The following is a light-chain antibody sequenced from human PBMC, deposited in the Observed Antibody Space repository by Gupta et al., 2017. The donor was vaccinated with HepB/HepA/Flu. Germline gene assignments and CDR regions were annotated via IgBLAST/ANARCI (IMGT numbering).Light chain of an antibody. Sequence: DIQLTPSPSSLSASVGDRVTITCRASQSIRNYLNWYQQKPGKAPKLLIYTASSLESGVPTRFSGSGSGTDFTLTISRLQPEDIASYFCQHNDSLPFTFGQGTKLEIK. CDR3: QHNDSLPFT. V-gene: IGKV1-39*01. J-gene: IGKJ2*01. CDR2: TAS. CDR1: QSIRNY.